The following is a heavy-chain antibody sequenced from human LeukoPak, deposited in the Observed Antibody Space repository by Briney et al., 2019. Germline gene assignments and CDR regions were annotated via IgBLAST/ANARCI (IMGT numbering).Heavy chain of an antibody. CDR3: VRRLQGLFDF. J-gene: IGHJ4*02. CDR2: ISFSGIT. V-gene: IGHV4-39*01. D-gene: IGHD2-21*02. Sequence: SETLSLTCTVSGGSISSSSYYWGWIRQPPGKGLEWIGHISFSGITYYNPSLQSRLTISVDTSKSQFSLRLTSVTAADTAVYFCVRRLQGLFDFWGQGILVSVSS. CDR1: GGSISSSSYY.